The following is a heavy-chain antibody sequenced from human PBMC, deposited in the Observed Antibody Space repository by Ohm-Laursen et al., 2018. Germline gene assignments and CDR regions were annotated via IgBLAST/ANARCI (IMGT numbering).Heavy chain of an antibody. D-gene: IGHD6-19*01. V-gene: IGHV3-48*01. CDR1: GFTFSTYR. Sequence: SLRLSCAASGFTFSTYRMNWVRQAPGKGLEWVSKISSRGTNIYYADSVKGRFTISRDNAKNSLYLQMNSLRAEDTAVYHCAKEEGSGWHDYWGQGTLVTVSS. CDR2: ISSRGTNI. CDR3: AKEEGSGWHDY. J-gene: IGHJ4*02.